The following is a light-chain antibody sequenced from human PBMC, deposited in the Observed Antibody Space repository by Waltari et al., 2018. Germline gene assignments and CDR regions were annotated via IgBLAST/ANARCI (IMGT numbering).Light chain of an antibody. CDR3: QTWGKGILVI. CDR1: SGYSTYA. CDR2: LNSDGSH. Sequence: RVLTQSPSASASLGASVRLTCTLSSGYSTYAIAWHQQRPEKGPRYLMTLNSDGSHTKGDGIPDRFSGSSSGAGRYLTISSLQSEDEADYYCQTWGKGILVIFGGGTKLTVL. V-gene: IGLV4-69*01. J-gene: IGLJ2*01.